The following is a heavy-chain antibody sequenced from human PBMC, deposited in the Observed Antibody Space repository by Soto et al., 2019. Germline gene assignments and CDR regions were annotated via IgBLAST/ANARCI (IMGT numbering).Heavy chain of an antibody. CDR1: GFTFSSYS. V-gene: IGHV3-48*02. Sequence: GGSLRLSCAASGFTFSSYSMNWVRQAPGKGLEWVSYISSSSSTIYYADSVKGRFTISRDNAKNSLYLQMNSLRDEDTAVYYCARDEYYDFWSGSPLYYYYGMDVWGQGTTVTVSS. D-gene: IGHD3-3*01. J-gene: IGHJ6*02. CDR2: ISSSSSTI. CDR3: ARDEYYDFWSGSPLYYYYGMDV.